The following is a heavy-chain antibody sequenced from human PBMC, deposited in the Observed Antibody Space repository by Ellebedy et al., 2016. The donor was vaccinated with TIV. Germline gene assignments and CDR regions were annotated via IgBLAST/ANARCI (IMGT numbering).Heavy chain of an antibody. CDR2: ISAYNGNT. CDR3: ARGLRNTLVRGAFDY. Sequence: ASVKVSCKASGYTFTSYGISWVRQAPGQGLEWMGWISAYNGNTNYAQKLKGRVTMTTDTSTSTAYMELRSLRSDDTACYYCARGLRNTLVRGAFDYWGQGTLVPVSS. V-gene: IGHV1-18*01. D-gene: IGHD3-10*01. J-gene: IGHJ4*02. CDR1: GYTFTSYG.